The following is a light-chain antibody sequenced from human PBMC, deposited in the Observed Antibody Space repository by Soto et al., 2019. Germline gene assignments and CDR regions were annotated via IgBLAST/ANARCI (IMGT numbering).Light chain of an antibody. Sequence: DIQMTQSPTSLSASVGDRVTITCRASQGIRNFVAWYQQKPGKAPKLLIYAASTLQSGVPSRFSGRGSGTDFTLTINSLQPEYVATYYCQTYSNFPVFGTGTKVEIK. CDR2: AAS. V-gene: IGKV1-27*01. J-gene: IGKJ3*01. CDR1: QGIRNF. CDR3: QTYSNFPV.